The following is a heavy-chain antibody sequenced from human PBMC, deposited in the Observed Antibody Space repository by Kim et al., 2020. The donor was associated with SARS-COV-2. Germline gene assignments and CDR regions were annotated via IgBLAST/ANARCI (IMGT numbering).Heavy chain of an antibody. CDR2: ITGSGGTT. CDR3: ASQLWLDY. D-gene: IGHD3-16*01. Sequence: GGSLRLSCVASGFTFSNYAMNWVRQAPGKGLEWVSVITGSGGTTYYADSVKGRFTISRDNSKNTLYLQMNRLRAEDTAVYYCASQLWLDYWGQGTLVTVSS. CDR1: GFTFSNYA. V-gene: IGHV3-23*01. J-gene: IGHJ4*02.